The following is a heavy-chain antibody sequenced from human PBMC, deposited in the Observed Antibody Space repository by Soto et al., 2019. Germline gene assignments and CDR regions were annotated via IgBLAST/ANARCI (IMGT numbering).Heavy chain of an antibody. Sequence: ASVKGSCKASGYTFTSYCISWVRQAPGQGLEWMGWISAYNGNTNYAQKHQGRVTMTTDTSTSTAYMELRSLRSDDTAVYYCARAGVSGSYYNKDFDXSGQGPLFTVPS. J-gene: IGHJ4*02. D-gene: IGHD3-10*01. CDR3: ARAGVSGSYYNKDFDX. V-gene: IGHV1-18*01. CDR1: GYTFTSYC. CDR2: ISAYNGNT.